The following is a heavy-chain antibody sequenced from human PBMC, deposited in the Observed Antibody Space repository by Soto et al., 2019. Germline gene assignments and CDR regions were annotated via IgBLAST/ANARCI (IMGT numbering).Heavy chain of an antibody. J-gene: IGHJ4*02. CDR2: IVPMFGTS. D-gene: IGHD3-3*01. CDR3: NRALEYAFWSGDL. V-gene: IGHV1-69*06. CDR1: GGTSTRYA. Sequence: QERLVQSGAEVRKPGSSVKVSCKVTGGTSTRYAINWVRQAPGQGLEWMGGIVPMFGTSKYAQKFQGRVTITADKPTNIAYMELRSLRSEDTAVYYCNRALEYAFWSGDLWGQGTLVSVSS.